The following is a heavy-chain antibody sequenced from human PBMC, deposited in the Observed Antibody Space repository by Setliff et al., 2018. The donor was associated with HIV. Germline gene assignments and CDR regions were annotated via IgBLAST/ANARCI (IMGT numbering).Heavy chain of an antibody. CDR3: ARVYGDYVEGAFDI. J-gene: IGHJ3*02. Sequence: SETLSLSCTVSRASISSGGYYWSWIRQRPGEGLEWIGYIYYSGNTFYNPSLKSRVTISVDTSKNQFSLKLSSVTAADTALYYCARVYGDYVEGAFDIWGQGTMVTVSS. CDR2: IYYSGNT. V-gene: IGHV4-31*03. D-gene: IGHD4-17*01. CDR1: RASISSGGYY.